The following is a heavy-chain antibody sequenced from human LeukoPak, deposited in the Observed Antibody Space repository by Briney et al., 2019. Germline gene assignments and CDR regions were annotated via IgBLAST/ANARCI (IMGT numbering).Heavy chain of an antibody. Sequence: ASVKVSCKTSGYTFSDYYLHWVRQAPGQVLEWIGWINPSSGGTKYVQKFQGRVTMTRDTSISTGYMELSRLRSDDTAVYYCARPIRGSYVEDAFDMWGQGTMVTVSA. CDR2: INPSSGGT. V-gene: IGHV1-2*02. CDR3: ARPIRGSYVEDAFDM. J-gene: IGHJ3*02. D-gene: IGHD1-26*01. CDR1: GYTFSDYY.